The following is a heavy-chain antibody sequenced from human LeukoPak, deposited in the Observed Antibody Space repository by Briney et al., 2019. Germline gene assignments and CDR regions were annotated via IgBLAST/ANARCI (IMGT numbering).Heavy chain of an antibody. V-gene: IGHV3-23*01. CDR2: ISGSGGST. CDR3: AKDSWAPLGGEILY. D-gene: IGHD3-16*01. Sequence: GGSLRLSCAASGFTFSSYAMSWVRQAPGKGLEWVSAISGSGGSTYYADSVKGRFTISRDNSKNTLYLQMNSLRAEDTAVYYCAKDSWAPLGGEILYWGQGTLVTVSS. J-gene: IGHJ4*02. CDR1: GFTFSSYA.